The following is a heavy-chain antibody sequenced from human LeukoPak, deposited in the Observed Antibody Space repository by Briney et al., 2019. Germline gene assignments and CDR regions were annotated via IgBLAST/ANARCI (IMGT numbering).Heavy chain of an antibody. J-gene: IGHJ4*02. Sequence: GESLKISCKGSGYSFTSYWIGRVRQMPGKGLEWMGIIYPGDSDTRYSPSFQGQVTISADKSISTAYLQWSSLKASDTAMYYCARHDNYYDSSGCPDYWGQGTLVTVSS. CDR1: GYSFTSYW. D-gene: IGHD3-22*01. CDR3: ARHDNYYDSSGCPDY. V-gene: IGHV5-51*01. CDR2: IYPGDSDT.